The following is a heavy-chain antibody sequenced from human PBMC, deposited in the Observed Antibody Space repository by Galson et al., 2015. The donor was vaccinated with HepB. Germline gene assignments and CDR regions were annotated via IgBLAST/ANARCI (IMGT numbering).Heavy chain of an antibody. V-gene: IGHV3-21*01. CDR3: ARVRLDYYSMDV. D-gene: IGHD3-9*01. CDR1: GFTFTPFS. CDR2: ITGGSDYI. J-gene: IGHJ6*03. Sequence: SLRLSCAASGFTFTPFSMNWVRQAPGKGLEWVSSITGGSDYIYYADSVKGRFTVSRDNAKKSLDLQMNSLRVEDTAVYYCARVRLDYYSMDVWGKGTTVTVSS.